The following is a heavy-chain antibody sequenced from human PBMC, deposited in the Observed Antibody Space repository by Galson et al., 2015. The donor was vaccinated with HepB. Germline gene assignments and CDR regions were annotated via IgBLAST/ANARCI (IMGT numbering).Heavy chain of an antibody. V-gene: IGHV3-48*01. CDR3: AREPHSIVALGHCDS. D-gene: IGHD2-21*01. CDR1: GFTFSSFS. CDR2: ISGSGSTI. Sequence: SLRLSCAASGFTFSSFSMNWVRQAPGKGLEWISYISGSGSTIYYADFVKDRFTISRDNDKKSLFLEVNSLRPEDTAVYYCAREPHSIVALGHCDSWGQGTLVTVSS. J-gene: IGHJ4*02.